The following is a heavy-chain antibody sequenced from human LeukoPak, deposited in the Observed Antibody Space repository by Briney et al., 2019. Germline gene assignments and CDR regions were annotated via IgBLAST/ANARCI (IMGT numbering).Heavy chain of an antibody. J-gene: IGHJ3*02. V-gene: IGHV1-69*06. CDR1: GYTFTSYY. CDR2: IIPIFGTA. D-gene: IGHD2-8*01. Sequence: ASVKVSCKASGYTFTSYYMHWVRQAPGQGLEWMGGIIPIFGTANYAQKFQGRVTITADKSTSTAYMELSSLRSEDTAVYYCARSGYCTNGVCYDAFDIWGQGTMVTVSS. CDR3: ARSGYCTNGVCYDAFDI.